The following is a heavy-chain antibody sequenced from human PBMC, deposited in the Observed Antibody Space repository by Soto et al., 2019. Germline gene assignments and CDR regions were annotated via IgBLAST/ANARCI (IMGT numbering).Heavy chain of an antibody. V-gene: IGHV1-3*01. Sequence: HVQLVQSGAEVKKPGASVKLSCKASGSGYTFTDYAVHWVRQAPGQSLEWMGWINAGSGDTKYSERIQDRVTITRDTSASTAYVELSSLRSEDTAVYYCATLYSGYDWGYYDYWGQGTLVSVSS. CDR3: ATLYSGYDWGYYDY. J-gene: IGHJ4*02. CDR2: INAGSGDT. D-gene: IGHD5-12*01. CDR1: GSGYTFTDYA.